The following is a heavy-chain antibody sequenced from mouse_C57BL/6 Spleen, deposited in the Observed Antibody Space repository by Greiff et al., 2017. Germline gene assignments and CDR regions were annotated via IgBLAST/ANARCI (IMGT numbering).Heavy chain of an antibody. V-gene: IGHV1-15*01. CDR3: TRSGDY. CDR2: IDPETGGT. CDR1: GYTFTDYE. J-gene: IGHJ2*01. Sequence: VQLQQSGAELVRPGASVTLSCKASGYTFTDYEMHWVKQTPVHGLEWIGAIDPETGGTAYNQKFKGKAILTADQSSSTAYMELRSLTSEDSAVYYCTRSGDYWGQGTTLTVSS.